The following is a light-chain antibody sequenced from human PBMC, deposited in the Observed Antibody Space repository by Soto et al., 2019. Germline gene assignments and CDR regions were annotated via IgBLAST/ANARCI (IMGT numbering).Light chain of an antibody. J-gene: IGLJ2*01. Sequence: QSVLTQPPSASGTPGQRVAISCSGSSSNIGSNPVNWYQQLPGTAPKLLIYDSNQRPSGVPDRFSGSKSDTSASLAISGLQSEDEADYYCASWDDSLNGHLVFGGGTKLTVL. V-gene: IGLV1-44*01. CDR3: ASWDDSLNGHLV. CDR2: DSN. CDR1: SSNIGSNP.